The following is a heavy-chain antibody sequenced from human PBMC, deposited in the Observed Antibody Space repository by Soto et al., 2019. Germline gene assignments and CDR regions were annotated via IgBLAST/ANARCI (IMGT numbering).Heavy chain of an antibody. CDR2: IYPGDSDT. CDR1: GYSFSDYW. V-gene: IGHV5-51*01. Sequence: GESLKISCKASGYSFSDYWVGWVRQMPGRGLEWMGIIYPGDSDTRYSASFQGQVTISADKSISTAYLQWSSLKASDTAMYYCAGPGIAVAGTGGDYYYGMDVWGQGTTVTVSS. D-gene: IGHD6-19*01. CDR3: AGPGIAVAGTGGDYYYGMDV. J-gene: IGHJ6*02.